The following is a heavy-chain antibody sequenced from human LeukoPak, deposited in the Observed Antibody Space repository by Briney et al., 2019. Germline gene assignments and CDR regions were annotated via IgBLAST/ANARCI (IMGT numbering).Heavy chain of an antibody. CDR3: AKSVVVVATRAYYFDY. Sequence: GGSLRLSCAASGFIFSSHAMTWVRQAPGKGLEWVSVISGPGSTTDYTDSVKGRSTMSRGNSKNTVFLQMNSLRDDDTALYYCAKSVVVVATRAYYFDYWGQGTLVTVSS. V-gene: IGHV3-23*01. CDR1: GFIFSSHA. D-gene: IGHD2-15*01. CDR2: ISGPGSTT. J-gene: IGHJ4*02.